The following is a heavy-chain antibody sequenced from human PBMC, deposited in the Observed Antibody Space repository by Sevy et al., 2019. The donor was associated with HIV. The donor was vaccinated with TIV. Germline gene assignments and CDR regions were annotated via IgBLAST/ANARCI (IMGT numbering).Heavy chain of an antibody. J-gene: IGHJ4*02. CDR2: IKQDGSEK. CDR1: GFTFSSYW. D-gene: IGHD3-10*01. CDR3: ARARSMVRGVTYFDY. Sequence: GGSLRLSCAASGFTFSSYWMSWVRQAPGKGLEWVANIKQDGSEKYYVDSVKGRFTISGDNAKNSLYLQMNGLRAEDTAVYYCARARSMVRGVTYFDYWGQGTLVTVSS. V-gene: IGHV3-7*01.